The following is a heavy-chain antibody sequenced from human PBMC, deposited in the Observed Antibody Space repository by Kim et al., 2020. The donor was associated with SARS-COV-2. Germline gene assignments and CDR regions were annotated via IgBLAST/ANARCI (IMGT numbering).Heavy chain of an antibody. CDR1: GFTFNTYG. V-gene: IGHV3-30*18. CDR3: AKSFSGSSFGYDY. D-gene: IGHD1-26*01. CDR2: ISYDGSNK. Sequence: GGSLRLSCAASGFTFNTYGMHWVRQAPGKGLEWVAVISYDGSNKYYADSVKGRLTISRDNSKNTLYLQMKSLRIEDTAVYYCAKSFSGSSFGYDYWGQGTLVTVSS. J-gene: IGHJ4*02.